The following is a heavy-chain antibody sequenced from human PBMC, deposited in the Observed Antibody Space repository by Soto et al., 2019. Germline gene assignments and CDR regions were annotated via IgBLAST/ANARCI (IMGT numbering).Heavy chain of an antibody. CDR2: IKKKGDGGTT. J-gene: IGHJ4*02. Sequence: PGGSLRLSCAASGFTFSNAWMNWVRQAPGKGLEWVGRIKKKGDGGTTDYAAPVKGRFTISRDDSKNTLYLQMNSLKTEDTAVYYCTTSLIAVTGDFDYWGQGTLVTVSS. CDR1: GFTFSNAW. CDR3: TTSLIAVTGDFDY. V-gene: IGHV3-15*07. D-gene: IGHD6-19*01.